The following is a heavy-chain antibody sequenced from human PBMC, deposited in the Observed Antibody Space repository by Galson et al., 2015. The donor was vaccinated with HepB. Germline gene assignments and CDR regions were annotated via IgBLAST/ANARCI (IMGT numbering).Heavy chain of an antibody. J-gene: IGHJ6*02. CDR1: GYTFTSYY. D-gene: IGHD6-19*01. CDR2: INPSGGST. CDR3: AIPSGWYRSHYYYGMDV. Sequence: SVKVSCKASGYTFTSYYMHWVRQAPGQGLEWMGIINPSGGSTSYAQKFQGRVTMTRDTSTSTVYMELSSLRSEDTAVYYCAIPSGWYRSHYYYGMDVWGQGTTVTVSS. V-gene: IGHV1-46*03.